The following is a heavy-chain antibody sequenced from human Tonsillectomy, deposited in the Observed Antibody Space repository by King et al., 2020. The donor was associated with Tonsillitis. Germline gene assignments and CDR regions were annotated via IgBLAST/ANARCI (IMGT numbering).Heavy chain of an antibody. V-gene: IGHV4-61*02. Sequence: VQLQESGPGLVKPSQTLSLTCTVSGGSISSASSYWSWIRQPAGEGLEWIGRIYTGGTTNYNPSLNSRVAMSVDTSKNQFSLELTSVTAADTAMYYCARDRSGSSSYYGAFDIWGQGTMVTVSS. CDR2: IYTGGTT. D-gene: IGHD6-13*01. CDR3: ARDRSGSSSYYGAFDI. CDR1: GGSISSASSY. J-gene: IGHJ3*02.